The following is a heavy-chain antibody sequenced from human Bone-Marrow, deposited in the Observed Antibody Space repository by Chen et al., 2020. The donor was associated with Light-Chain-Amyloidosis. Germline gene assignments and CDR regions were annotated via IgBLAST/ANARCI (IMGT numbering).Heavy chain of an antibody. CDR1: GLSVSRSY. D-gene: IGHD3-16*01. CDR3: ATEGRDPGHSYGYLNY. J-gene: IGHJ4*02. CDR2: IYSGGST. Sequence: EVHLVETGGALIQPGGSLRLSCAASGLSVSRSYMSWVSQAPGKGLEWVSLIYSGGSTYYADFVKGRCTISRDSSKNTVYLQMNSLRAEDTALYYCATEGRDPGHSYGYLNYWGQGTLVTVSS. V-gene: IGHV3-53*02.